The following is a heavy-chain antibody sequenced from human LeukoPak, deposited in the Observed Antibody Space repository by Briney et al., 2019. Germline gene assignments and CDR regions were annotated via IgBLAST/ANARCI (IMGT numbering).Heavy chain of an antibody. CDR2: IHSSGTT. Sequence: PSETLSLTCTVSGGSISTYYWSWIRQPAGKGLEWIGRIHSSGTTHYNPSLRSRVTLSIDTSKNQFSLKLSSVTAADMAVYYCGRLNLPAVSGAFDYWGQGTLVTVSS. D-gene: IGHD2-2*01. V-gene: IGHV4-4*07. J-gene: IGHJ4*02. CDR1: GGSISTYY. CDR3: GRLNLPAVSGAFDY.